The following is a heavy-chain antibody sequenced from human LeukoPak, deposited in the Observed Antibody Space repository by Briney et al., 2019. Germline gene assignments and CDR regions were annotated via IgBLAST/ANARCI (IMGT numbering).Heavy chain of an antibody. J-gene: IGHJ6*02. CDR1: GYTFTSYH. D-gene: IGHD6-19*01. Sequence: ASVKVSCKASGYTFTSYHMHWVRQAPGQGLEWMGKINLSGGSTTYAQKFQGRVTMTRDTSTSTVYMDLSSLRFEDTAVYYCARANFEAVAGTYRYYGMDVWGQGTTVTVSS. CDR2: INLSGGST. V-gene: IGHV1-46*01. CDR3: ARANFEAVAGTYRYYGMDV.